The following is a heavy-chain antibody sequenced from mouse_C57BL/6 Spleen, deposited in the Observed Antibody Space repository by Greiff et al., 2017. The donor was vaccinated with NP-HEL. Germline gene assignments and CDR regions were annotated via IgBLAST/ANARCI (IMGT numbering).Heavy chain of an antibody. CDR3: ARSERGLHYAMDY. D-gene: IGHD2-1*01. CDR1: GYTFTDYY. CDR2: IYPGSGNT. Sequence: QVQLQQSGAELVRPGASVKLSCKASGYTFTDYYINWVKQRPGQGLEWIARIYPGSGNTYYNEKLKGKATLTAEKSSSTAYMQLSSLTSEDSAVYFCARSERGLHYAMDYWGQGTSVTVSS. J-gene: IGHJ4*01. V-gene: IGHV1-76*01.